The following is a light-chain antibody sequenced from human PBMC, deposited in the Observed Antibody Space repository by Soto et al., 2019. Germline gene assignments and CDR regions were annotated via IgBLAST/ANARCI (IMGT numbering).Light chain of an antibody. CDR2: EGT. J-gene: IGLJ1*01. CDR1: SSNIGNNF. Sequence: QSVLTQPPSVSAAPGQKVTISCSGSSSNIGNNFVSWYQQHPGKVPKVMIYEGTKRPSGVSDRFSGSKSDNTASLTISGLQAEDEGDYYCCSYAGDYMFVFGTGTKVTVL. V-gene: IGLV2-23*01. CDR3: CSYAGDYMFV.